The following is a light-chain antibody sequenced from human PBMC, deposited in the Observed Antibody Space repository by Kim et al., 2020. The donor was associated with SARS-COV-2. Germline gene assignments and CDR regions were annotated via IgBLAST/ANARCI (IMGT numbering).Light chain of an antibody. CDR1: NIGSKS. Sequence: SYELTQPPSVSVAPGKTARITCGGNNIGSKSVHWYQQKPGQAPVLVIYYDNDRPSGIPERFSGSNSGNTATLTISRVEAGDEADYYCQVWDSSSDHTGVFGGGTQLTVL. J-gene: IGLJ3*02. CDR3: QVWDSSSDHTGV. V-gene: IGLV3-21*04. CDR2: YDN.